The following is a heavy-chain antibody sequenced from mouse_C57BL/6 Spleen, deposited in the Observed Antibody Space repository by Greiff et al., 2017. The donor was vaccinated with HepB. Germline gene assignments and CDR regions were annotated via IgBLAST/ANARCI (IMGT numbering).Heavy chain of an antibody. CDR1: GYTFTSYW. D-gene: IGHD1-1*01. Sequence: VQLQQSGTVLARPGASVKMSCKTSGYTFTSYWMHWVKQRPGQGLEWIGAIYPGNSDTSYNQKFKGKAKLTAVTSASTAYMELSSLTNEDSAVYYCTGYYGSSYGRWYFDVWGTGTTVTVSS. V-gene: IGHV1-5*01. J-gene: IGHJ1*03. CDR2: IYPGNSDT. CDR3: TGYYGSSYGRWYFDV.